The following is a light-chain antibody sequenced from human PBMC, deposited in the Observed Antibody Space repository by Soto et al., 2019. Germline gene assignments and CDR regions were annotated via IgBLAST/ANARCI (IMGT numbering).Light chain of an antibody. CDR1: QSVSSN. Sequence: EIVMTQSPATLSVSASERDSLXCRPSQSVSSNLAWYQQKPGQAPRLLIYGASTRATGIPARFSGSGSETDFTLTISGLQSEDSAVYYCQQRQYWPPITFGQGTRLEIK. J-gene: IGKJ5*01. V-gene: IGKV3-15*01. CDR2: GAS. CDR3: QQRQYWPPIT.